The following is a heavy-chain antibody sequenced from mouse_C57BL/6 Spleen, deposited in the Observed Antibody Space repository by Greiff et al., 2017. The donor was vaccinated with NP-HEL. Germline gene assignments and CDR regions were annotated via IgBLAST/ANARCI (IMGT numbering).Heavy chain of an antibody. CDR3: ARRGITTVVATGFDY. V-gene: IGHV1-59*01. CDR1: GYTFTSYW. D-gene: IGHD1-1*01. J-gene: IGHJ2*01. Sequence: QVQLQQPGAELVRPGTSVKLSCKASGYTFTSYWMHWVKQRPGQGLEWIGVIDPSDSYTNYNQKFKGKATLTVDTSSSTAYMQLSSLTSEDSAVYYCARRGITTVVATGFDYWGHGTTLTVSS. CDR2: IDPSDSYT.